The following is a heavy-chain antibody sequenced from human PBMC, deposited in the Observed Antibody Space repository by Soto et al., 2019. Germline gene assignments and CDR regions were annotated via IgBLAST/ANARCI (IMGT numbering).Heavy chain of an antibody. Sequence: GGSLRLSCAASGFTFSSYWMSWVRQAPGKGLEWVANIKQDGSEKYYVDSVKGRFTISRDNAKNSLYLQMNSLRAEDTAVYYCAREGGYCSGGSCHYDAFDIWGQGTMVTVSS. CDR3: AREGGYCSGGSCHYDAFDI. J-gene: IGHJ3*02. V-gene: IGHV3-7*01. D-gene: IGHD2-15*01. CDR2: IKQDGSEK. CDR1: GFTFSSYW.